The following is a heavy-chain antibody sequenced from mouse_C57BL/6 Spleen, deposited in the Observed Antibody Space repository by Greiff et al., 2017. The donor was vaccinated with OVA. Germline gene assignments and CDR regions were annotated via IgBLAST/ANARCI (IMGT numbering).Heavy chain of an antibody. D-gene: IGHD2-5*01. Sequence: EVQLQQSGPGLVKPSQSLSLTCSVTGYSITSGYYWNWIRQFPGNQLEWMGYISYDGSNNYNPSLKNRISITRDTSKNQFFLKLNSVTTEDTATYYCARVGYSTYDYAMDYWGQGTSDTVSS. CDR2: ISYDGSN. CDR3: ARVGYSTYDYAMDY. V-gene: IGHV3-6*01. J-gene: IGHJ4*01. CDR1: GYSITSGYY.